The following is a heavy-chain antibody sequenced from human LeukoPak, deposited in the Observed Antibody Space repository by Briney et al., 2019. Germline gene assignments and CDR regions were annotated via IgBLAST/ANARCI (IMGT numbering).Heavy chain of an antibody. CDR1: GFTFSSYV. CDR3: ARAPWLSHFDY. D-gene: IGHD5-12*01. CDR2: ISSRGSTI. Sequence: PGGSLRLSCAASGFTFSSYVMNWVRQAPGKRLEWVSYISSRGSTIYYADSVKGRFTISRDNAKNSLYLQMNSLRAEDTAVYYCARAPWLSHFDYWGQGTLVTVSS. V-gene: IGHV3-48*03. J-gene: IGHJ4*02.